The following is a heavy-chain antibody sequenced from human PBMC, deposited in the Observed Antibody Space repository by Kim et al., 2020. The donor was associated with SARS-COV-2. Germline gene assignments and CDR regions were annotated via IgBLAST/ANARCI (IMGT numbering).Heavy chain of an antibody. J-gene: IGHJ4*02. D-gene: IGHD3-22*01. V-gene: IGHV1-46*01. CDR3: ARDPTLYDSSGYYDY. Sequence: QKFQGRVTMTRDTSTSTVYMELSSLRSEDTAVYYCARDPTLYDSSGYYDYWGQGTLVTVSS.